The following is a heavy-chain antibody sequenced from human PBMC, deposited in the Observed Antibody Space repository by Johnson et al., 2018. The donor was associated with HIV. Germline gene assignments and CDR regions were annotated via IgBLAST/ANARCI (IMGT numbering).Heavy chain of an antibody. D-gene: IGHD3-22*01. V-gene: IGHV3-33*06. Sequence: QVQLVESGGGVVQPGRSLRLSCAASGFTFSSYGMQWVRQAPGKGLEWVAVIWYDGSNKYYADSVKGRFTISRDNSKNTLYLQMNSLRAEDTAVYYCAKASNYYDSSRHAFDIWGQGTMVTVSS. CDR2: IWYDGSNK. CDR3: AKASNYYDSSRHAFDI. J-gene: IGHJ3*02. CDR1: GFTFSSYG.